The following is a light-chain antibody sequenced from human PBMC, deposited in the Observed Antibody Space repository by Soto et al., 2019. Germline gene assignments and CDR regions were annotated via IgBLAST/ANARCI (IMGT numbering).Light chain of an antibody. CDR2: GAS. V-gene: IGKV3-15*01. Sequence: EIVMTQSPATLSVSPGERATLSCRASQSVSGNLAWYQQKPGQAPRLLIYGASTRATGIPARFSGSGSGTEFTLTISSLQSEEFAVYYCQQYNNGPPITFGQGTRLEIK. CDR3: QQYNNGPPIT. J-gene: IGKJ5*01. CDR1: QSVSGN.